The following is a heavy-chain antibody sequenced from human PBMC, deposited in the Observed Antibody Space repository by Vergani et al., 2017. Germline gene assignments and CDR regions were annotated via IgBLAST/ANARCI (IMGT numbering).Heavy chain of an antibody. CDR1: GGSISSYY. CDR2: IYYTGST. J-gene: IGHJ4*02. CDR3: ARQRPGSGWSPGDFDY. D-gene: IGHD6-19*01. V-gene: IGHV4-59*01. Sequence: QVQLQESGPGLVKPSETLSLTCTVSGGSISSYYWTWIRQPPGKGLEWIGNIYYTGSTNYNPSLQSRVTMSVDTSNNQFSLRLSSVTAADTAVYFCARQRPGSGWSPGDFDYWGQGTLVTVSS.